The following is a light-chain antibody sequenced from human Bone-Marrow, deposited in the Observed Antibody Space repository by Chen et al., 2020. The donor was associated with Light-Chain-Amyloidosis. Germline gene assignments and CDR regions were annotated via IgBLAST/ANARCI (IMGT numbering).Light chain of an antibody. V-gene: IGKV4-1*01. CDR3: QQYYSTPYT. CDR2: WAS. J-gene: IGKJ2*01. CDR1: EILLYRSNNKNY. Sequence: DIVMPQSPDSVAVSLGERATINCKSSEILLYRSNNKNYLGWYQQKPGQSPKLLMYWASTRESGVPDRFSGSGSGTDFTLTISSLQAEDVAVYYCQQYYSTPYTLGQGTKLEIQ.